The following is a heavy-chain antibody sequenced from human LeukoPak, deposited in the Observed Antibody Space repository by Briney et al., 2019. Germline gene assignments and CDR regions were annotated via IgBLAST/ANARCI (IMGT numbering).Heavy chain of an antibody. J-gene: IGHJ4*02. Sequence: SETLSLTCAVSGGSISSGGYSWSWIRQPPGKGLEWIGYIYYSGSTNYNPSLKSRVTISVDTSKNQFSLKLSSVTAADTAVYYCARQTTVVYAMGYFDYWGQGTLVTVSS. CDR3: ARQTTVVYAMGYFDY. CDR2: IYYSGST. V-gene: IGHV4-61*08. CDR1: GGSISSGGYS. D-gene: IGHD2-8*02.